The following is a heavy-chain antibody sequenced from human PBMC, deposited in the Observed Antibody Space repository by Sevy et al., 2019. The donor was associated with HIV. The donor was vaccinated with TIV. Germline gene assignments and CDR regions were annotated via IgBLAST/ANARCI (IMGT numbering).Heavy chain of an antibody. CDR2: FDPEDGET. CDR3: ATTREYYSDNSGYFDY. CDR1: GYTLTDLS. V-gene: IGHV1-24*01. D-gene: IGHD3-22*01. J-gene: IGHJ4*01. Sequence: ASVKVSCKVSGYTLTDLSIHWVRQAPGKGLEWMGRFDPEDGETIYAQKFQGRFTMTEDTSRDTAYMELNSLRSEDTAVYYCATTREYYSDNSGYFDYWGHGTLVTVSS.